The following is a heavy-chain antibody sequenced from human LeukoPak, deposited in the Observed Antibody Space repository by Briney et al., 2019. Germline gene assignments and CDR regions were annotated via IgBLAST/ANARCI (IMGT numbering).Heavy chain of an antibody. D-gene: IGHD4-17*01. CDR2: MESKSDGGST. J-gene: IGHJ4*02. V-gene: IGHV3-15*04. CDR3: TTLDGDYAPDY. Sequence: PGGSLRLSCAGSGFTFSSAWMSWVRQAPGKGLEWVGRMESKSDGGSTDYAAPVKGRFTISRDDSKNTLFLQINSLKTEDTAVYYCTTLDGDYAPDYWGQGTLVTVSS. CDR1: GFTFSSAW.